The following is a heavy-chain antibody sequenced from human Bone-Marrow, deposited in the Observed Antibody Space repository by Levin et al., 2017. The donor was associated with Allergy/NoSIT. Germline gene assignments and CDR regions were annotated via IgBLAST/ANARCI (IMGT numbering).Heavy chain of an antibody. D-gene: IGHD5-24*01. CDR3: TTFPDGRGRDY. J-gene: IGHJ4*02. CDR1: GFTFSSYY. Sequence: GGSLRLSCAASGFTFSSYYMHWVRQAPGKGLVWVSRIDSDASTTAYADSVKGRFTISRDNAKNTLYLQMNSLRTDDTALYYCTTFPDGRGRDYWGQGTLVIVSS. CDR2: IDSDASTT. V-gene: IGHV3-74*03.